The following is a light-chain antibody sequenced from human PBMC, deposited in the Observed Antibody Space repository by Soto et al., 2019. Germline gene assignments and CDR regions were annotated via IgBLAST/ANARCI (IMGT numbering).Light chain of an antibody. V-gene: IGKV1-39*01. J-gene: IGKJ4*01. CDR1: QDIIKY. Sequence: DFQMTQSPASRSASVGDRVTITCQASQDIIKYLSWYQHKPGKAPKLLIYDASNLETGVPSRFGGSGSGTDFTLTISSLQPEDFATYYCQQSYSTSLTFGGGTKVDIK. CDR3: QQSYSTSLT. CDR2: DAS.